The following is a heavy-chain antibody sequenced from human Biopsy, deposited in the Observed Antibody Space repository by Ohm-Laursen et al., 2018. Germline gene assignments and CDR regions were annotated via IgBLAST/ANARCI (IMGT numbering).Heavy chain of an antibody. CDR3: ARDPIVGSKADGMDV. CDR2: IWHDGSNE. D-gene: IGHD1-26*01. J-gene: IGHJ6*02. Sequence: SSLRLSCAASGFTFSVYAMHWVRQAPGKALEWVSIIWHDGSNEYYADSVKGRFTISRDNSKNTIFLQMSSLTAEDTGVYYCARDPIVGSKADGMDVWGQGTTVTVSS. CDR1: GFTFSVYA. V-gene: IGHV3-33*01.